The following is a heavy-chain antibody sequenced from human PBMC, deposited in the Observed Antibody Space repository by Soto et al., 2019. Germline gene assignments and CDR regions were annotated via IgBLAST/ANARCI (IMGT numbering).Heavy chain of an antibody. CDR1: GYTFTSYT. J-gene: IGHJ6*04. V-gene: IGHV1-69*02. Sequence: ASVKVSCKASGYTFTSYTISWVRQAPGQGLEWMGRIIPILGIANYAQKFQGRVTITADKSTSTAYMELSSLRSEDTAVYYCASSLSKGMDVWGKGTTVTSPQ. CDR2: IIPILGIA. CDR3: ASSLSKGMDV.